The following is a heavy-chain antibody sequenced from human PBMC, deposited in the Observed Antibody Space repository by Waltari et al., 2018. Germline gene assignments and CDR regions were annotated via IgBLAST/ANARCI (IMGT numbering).Heavy chain of an antibody. V-gene: IGHV3-9*01. CDR2: ISWNSGSI. D-gene: IGHD3-10*01. CDR1: GFTFDDYA. Sequence: EVQLVESGGGLVQPGRSLRLSCAASGFTFDDYAMHWVRQAPGKGLEWVSGISWNSGSIGDADSVKGRFTISRDNAKNSLYLQMNSLRAEDTALYYCAKDRSWSGSGSYYDYWGQGTLVTVSS. CDR3: AKDRSWSGSGSYYDY. J-gene: IGHJ4*02.